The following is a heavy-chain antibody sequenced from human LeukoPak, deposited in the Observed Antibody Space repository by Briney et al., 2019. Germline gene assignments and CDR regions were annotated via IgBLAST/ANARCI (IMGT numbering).Heavy chain of an antibody. CDR3: ARSRELPERTYFDY. CDR2: IIPIFGTA. V-gene: IGHV1-69*05. CDR1: GGTFSSYA. D-gene: IGHD1-26*01. Sequence: ASVKVSCKASGGTFSSYAISWVRQAPGQGLEWMGGIIPIFGTANYAQKFQGRVTITTDESTSTAYMELSSLRSEDTAVYYCARSRELPERTYFDYWGQGTLVTVSS. J-gene: IGHJ4*02.